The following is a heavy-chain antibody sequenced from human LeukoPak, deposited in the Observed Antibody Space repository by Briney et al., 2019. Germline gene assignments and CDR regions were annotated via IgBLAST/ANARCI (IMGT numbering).Heavy chain of an antibody. D-gene: IGHD3-10*01. CDR2: ISYDGSNK. V-gene: IGHV3-30*18. J-gene: IGHJ6*02. CDR3: AKDMGSGSYYGRGYYGMDV. CDR1: GFTFSSYG. Sequence: GGSLRLSCAASGFTFSSYGMRWVRQAPGKGLEWVAVISYDGSNKYYADSVKGRFTISRDNSKNTLYLQMNSLRAEDTAVYYCAKDMGSGSYYGRGYYGMDVWGQGTTVTVSS.